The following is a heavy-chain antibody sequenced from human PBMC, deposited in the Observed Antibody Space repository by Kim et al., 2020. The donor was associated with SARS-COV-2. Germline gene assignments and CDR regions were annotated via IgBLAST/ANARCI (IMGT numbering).Heavy chain of an antibody. V-gene: IGHV3-74*01. Sequence: DGSSTSYADSVKGRFTISRDNAKNTLYLQMNNLRAEDTAVYYCARQFDCWGQRTLVTVSS. J-gene: IGHJ4*02. CDR3: ARQFDC. CDR2: DGSST.